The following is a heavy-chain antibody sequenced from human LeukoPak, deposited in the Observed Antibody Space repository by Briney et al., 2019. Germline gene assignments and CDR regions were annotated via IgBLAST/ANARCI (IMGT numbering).Heavy chain of an antibody. Sequence: GGSLRLSCAASGFTFSSYAMSWVRQAPGKGLEWVSAISGSGGSTYYADSVKGRFTISRDNSKNTLYLQMNSLRAEDTAVYYCAMRPGMARGVYYYGMDVWGQGTTVTVSS. CDR1: GFTFSSYA. CDR3: AMRPGMARGVYYYGMDV. CDR2: ISGSGGST. D-gene: IGHD3-10*01. J-gene: IGHJ6*02. V-gene: IGHV3-23*01.